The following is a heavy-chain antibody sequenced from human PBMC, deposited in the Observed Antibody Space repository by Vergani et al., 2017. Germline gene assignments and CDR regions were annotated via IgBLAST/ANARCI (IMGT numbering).Heavy chain of an antibody. CDR3: AGGRAFDI. V-gene: IGHV4-34*01. Sequence: QVQLQQWGAGLLKPSETLSLTCAVYGGSFSGYYWSWIRPPPGKGLEWIGEINHSGSTNYNPSLKSRVTISVDSSKNQFSLKLSSVTAADTAVYYCAGGRAFDIWGQGTMVTVSS. CDR2: INHSGST. CDR1: GGSFSGYY. J-gene: IGHJ3*02.